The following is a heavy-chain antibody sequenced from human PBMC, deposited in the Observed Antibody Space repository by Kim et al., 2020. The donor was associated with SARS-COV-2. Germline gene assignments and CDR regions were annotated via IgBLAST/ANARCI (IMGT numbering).Heavy chain of an antibody. V-gene: IGHV4-39*07. CDR3: ARETYDILTGYWYFGAFDI. D-gene: IGHD3-9*01. Sequence: SETLSLTCTVSGGSISSSSYYWGWIRQPPGKGLEWIGSIYYSGSTYYNPSLKSRVTISVDTSKNQFSLKLSSVTAADTAVYYCARETYDILTGYWYFGAFDIWGQGTMVTVSS. CDR2: IYYSGST. CDR1: GGSISSSSYY. J-gene: IGHJ3*02.